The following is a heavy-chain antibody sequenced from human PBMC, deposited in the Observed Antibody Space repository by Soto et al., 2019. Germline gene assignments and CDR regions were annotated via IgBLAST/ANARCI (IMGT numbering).Heavy chain of an antibody. CDR2: INAGNGNT. CDR3: AMSVGAALSDY. V-gene: IGHV1-3*01. Sequence: QVQLVQSGAEVKKPGASVKVSCKASGYTFTSYAMNWVRQAPGQRLEWMGWINAGNGNTKYSQKFQGRVTITRDTSASTAYMELSSLRYEDTAVYYCAMSVGAALSDYWGQGTLVTVSS. CDR1: GYTFTSYA. J-gene: IGHJ4*02. D-gene: IGHD1-26*01.